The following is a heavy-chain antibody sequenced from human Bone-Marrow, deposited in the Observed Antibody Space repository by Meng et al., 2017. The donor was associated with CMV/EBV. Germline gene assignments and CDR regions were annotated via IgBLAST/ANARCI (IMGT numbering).Heavy chain of an antibody. CDR3: ATEVVIREFEKDAFDI. J-gene: IGHJ3*02. CDR1: GFTFSSYW. CDR2: IRSKIDGGTT. V-gene: IGHV3-15*01. Sequence: GESLKISCAASGFTFSSYWMSWVRQAPGKGLEWVGRIRSKIDGGTTDYAAPVKGRFTISRDDSKNALFLRMNSLKTEDTAIYFCATEVVIREFEKDAFDIWGQGTMVTVSS. D-gene: IGHD3-22*01.